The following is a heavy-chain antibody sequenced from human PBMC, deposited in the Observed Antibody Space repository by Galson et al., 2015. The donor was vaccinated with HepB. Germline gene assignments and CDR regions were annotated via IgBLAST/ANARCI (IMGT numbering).Heavy chain of an antibody. CDR3: ASEGTTVTTFGYFDY. J-gene: IGHJ4*02. CDR2: IIPIFGTA. Sequence: SVKVSCKASGGTFSSYAISWVRQAPGQGLEWMGGIIPIFGTANYAQKFQGRVTITADESTSTAYMELSSLRSVDTAVYYCASEGTTVTTFGYFDYRGQGTLVTVSS. V-gene: IGHV1-69*13. CDR1: GGTFSSYA. D-gene: IGHD4-17*01.